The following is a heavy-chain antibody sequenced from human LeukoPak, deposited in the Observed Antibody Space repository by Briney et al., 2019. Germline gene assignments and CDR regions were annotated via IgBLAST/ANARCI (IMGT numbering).Heavy chain of an antibody. V-gene: IGHV3-30*02. CDR2: IRYDGSNK. CDR1: GFTFISYG. D-gene: IGHD4-11*01. Sequence: GGSLRLSCAGSGFTFISYGMHWVRQAPGKGLEWVSFIRYDGSNKYYADSVKGRFTISRDNSKNTLYLQVSSLGAEDTAVYYCAKDRDYRNDAFDIWGQGTVVTVSS. CDR3: AKDRDYRNDAFDI. J-gene: IGHJ3*02.